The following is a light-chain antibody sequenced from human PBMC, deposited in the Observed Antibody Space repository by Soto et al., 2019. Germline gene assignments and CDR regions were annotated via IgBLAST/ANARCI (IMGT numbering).Light chain of an antibody. CDR3: QQYETFPLT. CDR1: EGVNSW. V-gene: IGKV1-5*01. CDR2: DAS. J-gene: IGKJ4*02. Sequence: IQMTQSPSTLSASVGDTVTVTCRASEGVNSWLTWYQQKTGEAPNLLIYDASALEPGVPSRFSGSGSGTKFTLTITSLQPEDFATYYCQQYETFPLTFGRGTKVEI.